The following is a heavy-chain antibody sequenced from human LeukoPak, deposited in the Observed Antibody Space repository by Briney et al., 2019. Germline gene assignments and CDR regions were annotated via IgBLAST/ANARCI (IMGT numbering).Heavy chain of an antibody. CDR3: ARERYALQY. Sequence: PGGSLRLSCAASGFTFSSYEMKWVRQAPGKGLEWISYISPDGSTIDYADSVKGRFTISRDNAENSLYLQMNSLRDEDTAVYYCARERYALQYWGQGTLVTVSS. J-gene: IGHJ1*01. CDR2: ISPDGSTI. V-gene: IGHV3-48*03. D-gene: IGHD5-12*01. CDR1: GFTFSSYE.